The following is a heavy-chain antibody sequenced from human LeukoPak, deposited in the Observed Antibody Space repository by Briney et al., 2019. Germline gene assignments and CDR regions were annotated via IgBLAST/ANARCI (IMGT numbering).Heavy chain of an antibody. CDR3: ARHEMNDGGWVVLFDY. Sequence: SETLSLTCAVSGGSMGDDSWWSWVRQSPGEGLEWIGEIYHRGKTNYNPSLKSRVTMSVDNSKRQFSLKLTAVTAADTAVYYCARHEMNDGGWVVLFDYWGQGTLVTVSS. V-gene: IGHV4-4*02. D-gene: IGHD2/OR15-2a*01. CDR2: IYHRGKT. J-gene: IGHJ4*02. CDR1: GGSMGDDSW.